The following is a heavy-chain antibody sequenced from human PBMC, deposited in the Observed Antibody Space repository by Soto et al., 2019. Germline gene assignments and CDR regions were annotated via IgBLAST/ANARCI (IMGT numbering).Heavy chain of an antibody. CDR3: ARGDMNSAIDY. J-gene: IGHJ4*02. CDR1: GFTFSSYE. D-gene: IGHD1-7*01. V-gene: IGHV3-48*03. Sequence: EVQLVESGGGLVQPGGSLRLSCAASGFTFSSYEMNWVRQAPGKGLEWVSYISSSGRTIYYADSVKGRFTISRDNAKNSLYLQRNSLRAEDTAVYYCARGDMNSAIDYWGQGTLVTVSS. CDR2: ISSSGRTI.